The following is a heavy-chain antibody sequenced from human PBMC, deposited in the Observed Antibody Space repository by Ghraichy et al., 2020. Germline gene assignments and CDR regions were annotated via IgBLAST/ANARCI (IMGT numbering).Heavy chain of an antibody. CDR3: AKERGATTHFD. D-gene: IGHD1-26*01. V-gene: IGHV3-30*18. CDR2: VTYDGRND. Sequence: GGSLRLSCAASGFTFSSYGMHWVRQAPGKGLEWVAVVTYDGRNDNYIDSVKGRFTISRDNSKNTLYLQMNSLKPEDTAVYYCAKERGATTHFDWGQGTLVTVS. J-gene: IGHJ4*02. CDR1: GFTFSSYG.